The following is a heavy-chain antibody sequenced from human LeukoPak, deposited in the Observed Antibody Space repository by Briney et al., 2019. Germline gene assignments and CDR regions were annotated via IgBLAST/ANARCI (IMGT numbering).Heavy chain of an antibody. CDR1: GFTFSSYS. CDR2: ISSSSSYI. CDR3: ARDLGGSGGDAFDI. V-gene: IGHV3-21*01. D-gene: IGHD3-10*01. J-gene: IGHJ3*02. Sequence: GGSLRLSCAASGFTFSSYSLNWVRQAPGKGREWVSSISSSSSYIYYADSVTGRFTISRDNAKNSLYLQMNSLRAEDTAVYYCARDLGGSGGDAFDIWGQGTMVTVSS.